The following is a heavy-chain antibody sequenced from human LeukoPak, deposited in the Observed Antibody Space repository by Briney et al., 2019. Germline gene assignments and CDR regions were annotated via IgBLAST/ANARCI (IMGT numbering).Heavy chain of an antibody. Sequence: SETLSLTCTVSGGSISSSSYYWGWIRQPPGKGLEWIGSIYYSGSTYYNPSLKSRVTISVDMSKNQFSLKLSSVTAADTAVYYCARDLVGTKLCDYWGQGTLVTVSS. V-gene: IGHV4-39*07. CDR3: ARDLVGTKLCDY. J-gene: IGHJ4*02. D-gene: IGHD5-12*01. CDR2: IYYSGST. CDR1: GGSISSSSYY.